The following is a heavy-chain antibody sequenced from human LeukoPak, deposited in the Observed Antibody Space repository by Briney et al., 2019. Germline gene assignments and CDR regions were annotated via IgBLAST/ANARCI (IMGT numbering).Heavy chain of an antibody. J-gene: IGHJ4*02. V-gene: IGHV3-48*03. D-gene: IGHD3-22*01. Sequence: PGGSLRLSCAASGFTFSSYEMNWVRQAPGKGLEWVSYITGSGSTIYYADSVKGRFTISRDNAKNSLYLQMNSLRAEDTAVYYCARDAYYDTTVDFWGQGTLVTVSS. CDR1: GFTFSSYE. CDR2: ITGSGSTI. CDR3: ARDAYYDTTVDF.